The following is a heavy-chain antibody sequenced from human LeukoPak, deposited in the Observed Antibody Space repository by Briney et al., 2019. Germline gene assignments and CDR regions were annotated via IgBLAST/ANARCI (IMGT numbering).Heavy chain of an antibody. Sequence: SQTLSLTCAISGDRVSSNSAAWTWITQSPSRGLEWLGRTYYRSKWYNDYAVSVKSRITINADTSKNQFSLQLNSVTPEDTAVYYCARAEYSGSLYFDYWGQGTLVTVSS. CDR2: TYYRSKWYN. J-gene: IGHJ4*02. CDR3: ARAEYSGSLYFDY. D-gene: IGHD1-26*01. CDR1: GDRVSSNSAA. V-gene: IGHV6-1*01.